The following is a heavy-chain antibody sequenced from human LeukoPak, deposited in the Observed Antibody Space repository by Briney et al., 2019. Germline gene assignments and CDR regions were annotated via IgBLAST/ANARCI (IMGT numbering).Heavy chain of an antibody. J-gene: IGHJ4*02. CDR2: IYYSGST. D-gene: IGHD3-22*01. V-gene: IGHV4-31*03. Sequence: MTSETLSLTCTVSGGSISSGGYYWSWIRQHPGKGLEWIGYIYYSGSTYYNPSLKSRVTIPVDTSKNQFSLKLSSVTAADRAVYYCARHEGSYYDKSGYTFDCWGQGTLVTVSS. CDR1: GGSISSGGYY. CDR3: ARHEGSYYDKSGYTFDC.